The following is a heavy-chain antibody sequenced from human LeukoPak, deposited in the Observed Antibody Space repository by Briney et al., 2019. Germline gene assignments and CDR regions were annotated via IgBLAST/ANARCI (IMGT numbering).Heavy chain of an antibody. V-gene: IGHV1-24*01. CDR2: FDPEDGET. D-gene: IGHD1-26*01. J-gene: IGHJ4*02. CDR3: ATLGRVGATFGYFDY. Sequence: ASVTVSCKVSGYTLTELSMHWVRQAPGKGGERMGGFDPEDGETIYAQKFQGRVTITEDTSTDTAYMELSSQRSEDTAVYYCATLGRVGATFGYFDYWGQGTLVTVSS. CDR1: GYTLTELS.